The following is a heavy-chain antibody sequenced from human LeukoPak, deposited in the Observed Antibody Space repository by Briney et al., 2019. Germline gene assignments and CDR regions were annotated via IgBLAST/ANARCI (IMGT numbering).Heavy chain of an antibody. CDR2: ISGSGGST. CDR3: ARPANYADYFDY. Sequence: GGSLRLSCAASGFTFSSYAMGWVRQAPGKGLEWVSAISGSGGSTYYADSVKGRFTISRDNSKNTLYLQMNSLRAEDTAVYYCARPANYADYFDYWGQGTLVTVSS. V-gene: IGHV3-23*01. D-gene: IGHD1-7*01. CDR1: GFTFSSYA. J-gene: IGHJ4*02.